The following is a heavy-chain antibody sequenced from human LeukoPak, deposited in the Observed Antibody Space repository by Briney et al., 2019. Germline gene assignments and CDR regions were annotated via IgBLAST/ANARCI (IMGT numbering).Heavy chain of an antibody. J-gene: IGHJ3*02. CDR3: ARDRHGSGVPLDI. Sequence: GGSLRLSCAASGFTFSNAWMSWVRQAPGKGLEWVGRIKSKTDGGTTDYAAPVKGRFTISRDDSKNTLYLQMNSLRAEDTAVYYCARDRHGSGVPLDIWGQGTMVTVSS. V-gene: IGHV3-15*01. D-gene: IGHD2-8*01. CDR1: GFTFSNAW. CDR2: IKSKTDGGTT.